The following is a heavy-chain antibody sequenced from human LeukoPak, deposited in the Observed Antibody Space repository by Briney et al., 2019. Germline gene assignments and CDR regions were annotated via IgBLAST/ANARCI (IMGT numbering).Heavy chain of an antibody. J-gene: IGHJ3*02. CDR1: GFTFSSYE. Sequence: PGGSLRLSCAASGFTFSSYEMNWVRQAPGKGLEWVSYISSSGSTIYYADSVKGRFTISRDNAKNSLYLQINSLRAEDTAVYYCARDRWNPGRHAPYDAFDIWGQGTMVTVSS. CDR3: ARDRWNPGRHAPYDAFDI. V-gene: IGHV3-48*03. D-gene: IGHD1-1*01. CDR2: ISSSGSTI.